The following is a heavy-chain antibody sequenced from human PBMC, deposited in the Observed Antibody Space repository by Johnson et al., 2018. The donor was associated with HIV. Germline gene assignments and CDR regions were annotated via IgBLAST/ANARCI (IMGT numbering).Heavy chain of an antibody. CDR1: GFTFSSYG. J-gene: IGHJ3*02. CDR3: AKLWAYCGGDCYWRGHDAFDI. V-gene: IGHV3-30*02. Sequence: QVQLVESGGGVVQPGGSLRLSCAASGFTFSSYGMHWVRQAPGKGLEWVAFIRYDGSNKYYADSVKGRFPISRANSKNTLYLQMNSLRAEDTAVYYCAKLWAYCGGDCYWRGHDAFDIWGQGTMVTVSS. D-gene: IGHD2-21*02. CDR2: IRYDGSNK.